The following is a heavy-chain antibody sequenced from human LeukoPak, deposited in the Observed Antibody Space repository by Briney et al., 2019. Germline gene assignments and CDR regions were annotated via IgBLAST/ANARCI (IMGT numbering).Heavy chain of an antibody. V-gene: IGHV1-18*01. J-gene: IGHJ2*01. CDR1: GYTFTSYG. Sequence: ASVTVSCKASGYTFTSYGISWVRQAPGQGLEWMGWISAYNGNTNYAQKLQGRVTMTTDTSTSTAYMELRSLRSDDTAVYFCARHYYDSSGYETRYWYFDLWGRGTLVTVSS. D-gene: IGHD3-22*01. CDR2: ISAYNGNT. CDR3: ARHYYDSSGYETRYWYFDL.